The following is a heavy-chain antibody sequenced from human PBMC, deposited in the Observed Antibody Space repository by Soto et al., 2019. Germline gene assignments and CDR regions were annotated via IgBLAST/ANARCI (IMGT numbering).Heavy chain of an antibody. D-gene: IGHD6-19*01. Sequence: EVQLLGSGGGLVQPGGSLRLSCAASGFTFSSCVMSWVRQAPGKGLEWVSSITGSGDSTYHADSVKGRFTISRDNSKNTLYLQMNSLRAEDTAVYYCVKGYNSGRTRAEYFQHWGQGTLVTVSS. CDR2: ITGSGDST. CDR3: VKGYNSGRTRAEYFQH. CDR1: GFTFSSCV. J-gene: IGHJ1*01. V-gene: IGHV3-23*01.